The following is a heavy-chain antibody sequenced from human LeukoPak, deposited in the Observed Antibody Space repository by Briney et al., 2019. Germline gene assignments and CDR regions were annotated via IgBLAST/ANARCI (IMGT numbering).Heavy chain of an antibody. J-gene: IGHJ4*02. D-gene: IGHD6-13*01. Sequence: ASVKVSCKASGYTFTGYYMHWVRQAPGQGLEWMGWINPNSGGTNYAQKFQGRVTMTRDTSISTAYMELSRLRSDDTAVYYCARGIYSSSWYYFDYWDQGTLVTVSS. CDR1: GYTFTGYY. CDR2: INPNSGGT. CDR3: ARGIYSSSWYYFDY. V-gene: IGHV1-2*02.